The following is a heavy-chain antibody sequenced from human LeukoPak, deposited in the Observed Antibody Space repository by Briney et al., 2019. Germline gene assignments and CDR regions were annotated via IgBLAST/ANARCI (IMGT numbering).Heavy chain of an antibody. CDR2: ISSSGSTI. J-gene: IGHJ4*02. CDR3: AKDMGDIVVVPAAPDY. Sequence: GGSLRLSCAASGFTFSDYYMSWIRQAPGKGLEWVSYISSSGSTIYYADSVKGRFTISRDNAKNSLYLQMNSLRAEDTALYYCAKDMGDIVVVPAAPDYWGQGTLVTVSS. CDR1: GFTFSDYY. D-gene: IGHD2-2*01. V-gene: IGHV3-11*01.